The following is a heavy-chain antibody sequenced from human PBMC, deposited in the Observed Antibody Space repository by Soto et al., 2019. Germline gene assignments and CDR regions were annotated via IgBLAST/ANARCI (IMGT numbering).Heavy chain of an antibody. Sequence: GGSLRLSCTGSGFAFSSHPMSWVRQAPERGLEWVSGISDGGDLTYNADSVRGRFTISRDNSKNTLFLQMNSLRVEDTAVYYCARRAFGSSRSFDIWGQGTMVTVSS. CDR1: GFAFSSHP. J-gene: IGHJ3*02. V-gene: IGHV3-23*01. D-gene: IGHD6-6*01. CDR3: ARRAFGSSRSFDI. CDR2: ISDGGDLT.